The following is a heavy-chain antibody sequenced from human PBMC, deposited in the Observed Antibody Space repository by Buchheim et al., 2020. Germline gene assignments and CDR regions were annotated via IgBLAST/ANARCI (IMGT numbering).Heavy chain of an antibody. CDR3: ARDANNYYFDY. V-gene: IGHV3-30-3*01. D-gene: IGHD1-1*01. J-gene: IGHJ4*02. Sequence: QVQLVESGGGVVQPGRSLRLSCAASGFTFSSYAMHWVRQAPGKGLEWVAVISYDGSNKYYADSVKGRFTISRDNSKNTLDMQMNSLRAEDTAVYYCARDANNYYFDYWGQGTL. CDR2: ISYDGSNK. CDR1: GFTFSSYA.